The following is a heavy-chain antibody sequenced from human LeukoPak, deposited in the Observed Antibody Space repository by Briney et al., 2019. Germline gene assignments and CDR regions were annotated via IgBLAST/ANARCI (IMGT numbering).Heavy chain of an antibody. J-gene: IGHJ4*02. CDR2: NSAYNGNT. CDR1: GYTSTSNV. V-gene: IGHV1-18*01. D-gene: IGHD3-22*01. CDR3: GRSILRYETFDY. Sequence: ASVKVPCNASGYTSTSNVISWERQPPGQGLEWRGWNSAYNGNTNYAQKLQGRVTMTTDPSTSTACMELRSLRSDDTAVYYCGRSILRYETFDYWGQGALVTVSS.